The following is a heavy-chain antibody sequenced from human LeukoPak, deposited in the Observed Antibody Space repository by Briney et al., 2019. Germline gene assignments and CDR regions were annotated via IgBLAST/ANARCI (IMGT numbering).Heavy chain of an antibody. J-gene: IGHJ1*01. CDR3: ATVEYYDSSGSCYFQH. CDR1: GFTVSSNY. V-gene: IGHV3-53*01. CDR2: IYSADST. Sequence: PGGSLRLSCAASGFTVSSNYMSWVRQAPGKGLELVSVIYSADSTYYADSVKGRFTISRDNSKNTLYLQMNSLRAEDTAMYYCATVEYYDSSGSCYFQHWGQGTLLTVSS. D-gene: IGHD3-22*01.